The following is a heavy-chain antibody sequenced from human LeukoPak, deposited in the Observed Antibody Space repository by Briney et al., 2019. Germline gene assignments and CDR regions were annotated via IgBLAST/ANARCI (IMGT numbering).Heavy chain of an antibody. J-gene: IGHJ4*02. V-gene: IGHV4-39*07. Sequence: SETLSLTCTVSGGSISSSSYYWGWIRQPPGKGLEWIGSIYYSGSTYYNPSLKSRVTISVDTSKNQFSLKLSSVTAADTAVYYCAREAYGDYIYYFDYWGQGTLVTVSS. CDR1: GGSISSSSYY. D-gene: IGHD4-17*01. CDR2: IYYSGST. CDR3: AREAYGDYIYYFDY.